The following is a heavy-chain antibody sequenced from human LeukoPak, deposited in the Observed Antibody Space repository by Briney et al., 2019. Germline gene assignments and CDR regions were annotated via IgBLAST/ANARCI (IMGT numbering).Heavy chain of an antibody. CDR3: ARDPTVVTGGGYFDY. V-gene: IGHV3-66*02. CDR1: GFTVSSNY. CDR2: IYSGGST. D-gene: IGHD4-23*01. Sequence: GGSLRLSCAASGFTVSSNYMSWVRQAPGKGLEWVSVIYSGGSTYYADSVKGRFTISRDNSMNTLYLQMNSLRAEDTAVYYCARDPTVVTGGGYFDYWGQGTLVTVSS. J-gene: IGHJ4*02.